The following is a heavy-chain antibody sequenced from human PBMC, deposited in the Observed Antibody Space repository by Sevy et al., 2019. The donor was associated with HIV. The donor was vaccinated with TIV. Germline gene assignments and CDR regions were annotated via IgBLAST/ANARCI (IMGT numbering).Heavy chain of an antibody. Sequence: GVSLRLSCASSGFTFISHPMTWVRQAPGKGLEWVASISSSGGSTYYADSVKGRFTISRDNSKKMVDLQMNSLGVADTAVYFCAKEDFRGFDAWGQGTLVTVSS. D-gene: IGHD6-25*01. CDR1: GFTFISHP. J-gene: IGHJ5*02. V-gene: IGHV3-23*01. CDR2: ISSSGGST. CDR3: AKEDFRGFDA.